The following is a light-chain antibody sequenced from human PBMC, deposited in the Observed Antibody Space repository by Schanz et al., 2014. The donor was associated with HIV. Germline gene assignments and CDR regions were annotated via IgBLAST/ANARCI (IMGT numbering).Light chain of an antibody. CDR1: SSNFRSNA. CDR2: NTY. Sequence: QSVLTQPPSASGTPGQRVTISCSGSSSNFRSNAVNWYQQLPGTAPKLVLYNTYHRPSGVPDRFSGSQSGTSASLAISGLQSEDEADYYCAGWDDSLNVWVFGGGTKLTVL. V-gene: IGLV1-44*01. CDR3: AGWDDSLNVWV. J-gene: IGLJ3*02.